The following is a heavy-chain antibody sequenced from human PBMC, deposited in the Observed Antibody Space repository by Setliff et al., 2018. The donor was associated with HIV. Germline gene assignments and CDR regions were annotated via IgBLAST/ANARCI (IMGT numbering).Heavy chain of an antibody. CDR3: ARENLEGYYYYGMDV. J-gene: IGHJ6*02. CDR2: INSNSGGT. Sequence: ASVKVSCKASGYTFTGYYMHWVRQAPGQGLEWMGWINSNSGGTNYAQKFQGRVTMTRGTSISTAYMELSRLRSDDTAVYYFARENLEGYYYYGMDVWGQGTTVTVSS. CDR1: GYTFTGYY. V-gene: IGHV1-2*02. D-gene: IGHD3-3*01.